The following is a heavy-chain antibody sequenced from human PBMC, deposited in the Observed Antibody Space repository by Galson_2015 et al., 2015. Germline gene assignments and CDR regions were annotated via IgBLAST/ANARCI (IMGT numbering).Heavy chain of an antibody. CDR3: AREEAIVGATIGFDY. CDR1: GFTFSSYE. D-gene: IGHD1-26*01. J-gene: IGHJ4*02. Sequence: SLRLSCAASGFTFSSYEMNWVRQAPGKGLEWVSYISSSGRTIYYADSVKGRFTISRDNAKNSLYLQMNSLRAEDTAVYYCAREEAIVGATIGFDYWGQGTLVTVSS. CDR2: ISSSGRTI. V-gene: IGHV3-48*03.